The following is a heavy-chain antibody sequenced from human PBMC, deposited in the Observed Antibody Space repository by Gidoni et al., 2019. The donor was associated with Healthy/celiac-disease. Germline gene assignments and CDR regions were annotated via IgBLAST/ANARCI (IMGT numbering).Heavy chain of an antibody. V-gene: IGHV3-33*01. CDR3: ARDSRKNYGDSDAFDI. CDR2: IWYDGSNK. CDR1: GFTFSSHG. J-gene: IGHJ3*02. Sequence: QVQLVESGGGVVQPGRSLRLSCAASGFTFSSHGMHWVRQAPGKGLEWVAVIWYDGSNKYYADSVKGRFTISRDNSKNTLYLQMNSLRAEDTAVYYCARDSRKNYGDSDAFDIWGQGTMVTVSS. D-gene: IGHD4-17*01.